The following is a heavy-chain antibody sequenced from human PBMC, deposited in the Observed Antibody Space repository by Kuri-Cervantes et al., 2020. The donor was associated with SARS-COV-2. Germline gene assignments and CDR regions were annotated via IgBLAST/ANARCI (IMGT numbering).Heavy chain of an antibody. J-gene: IGHJ4*02. V-gene: IGHV3-66*02. Sequence: GESLKISCAASGFTVSSNYMSWVRQAPGKGLEWVSVIYSGGSTYYADSVKGRFTISRDNSKNTLYLQMNSLRAEDTAVYYCAKGYCSSTSCYPDYWGQGTLVTVSS. CDR2: IYSGGST. CDR1: GFTVSSNY. CDR3: AKGYCSSTSCYPDY. D-gene: IGHD2-2*01.